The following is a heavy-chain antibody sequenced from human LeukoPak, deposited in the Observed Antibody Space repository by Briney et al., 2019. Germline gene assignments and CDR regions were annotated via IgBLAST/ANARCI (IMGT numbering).Heavy chain of an antibody. CDR1: GGSISSGSYY. CDR3: ARAVPGHSSSFDY. V-gene: IGHV4-61*02. J-gene: IGHJ4*02. CDR2: IYTSGST. Sequence: SETLSLTCTVSGGSISSGSYYWSWIRQPAGKGLEWIGRIYTSGSTNYNPSLKSRVTISVDTSKNQFSLMLTSVTTADTAVYFCARAVPGHSSSFDYWGQGALVTVSS. D-gene: IGHD6-13*01.